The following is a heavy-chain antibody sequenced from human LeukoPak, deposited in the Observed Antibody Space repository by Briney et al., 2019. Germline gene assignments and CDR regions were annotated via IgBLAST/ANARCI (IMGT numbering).Heavy chain of an antibody. CDR2: ISAYNGNT. CDR1: GYTFTSYG. Sequence: ASVKVSCKASGYTFTSYGISWVRQAPGQGLEWMGWISAYNGNTNYAQKLQGRVTITADKSTSTAYMELSSLRSEDTAVYYCARRYYYDSSGPDAFDIWGQGTMVTVSS. D-gene: IGHD3-22*01. CDR3: ARRYYYDSSGPDAFDI. V-gene: IGHV1-18*01. J-gene: IGHJ3*02.